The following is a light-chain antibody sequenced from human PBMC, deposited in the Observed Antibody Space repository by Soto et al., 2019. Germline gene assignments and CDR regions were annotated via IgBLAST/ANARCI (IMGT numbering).Light chain of an antibody. V-gene: IGKV1-5*03. Sequence: DIQMTQSPSTLSASVGDRVTITCRASQSISSWLAWYQQKPGKAPKLVIYKASTLESGVPLRFSGSGSGTEFTLTTSSLHPHDFATYYSQQYNSYGSLTFGPGTKVDIK. CDR3: QQYNSYGSLT. CDR1: QSISSW. J-gene: IGKJ3*01. CDR2: KAS.